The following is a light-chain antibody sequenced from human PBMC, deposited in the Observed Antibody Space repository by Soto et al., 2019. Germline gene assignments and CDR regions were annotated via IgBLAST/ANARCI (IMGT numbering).Light chain of an antibody. Sequence: SYELTQPPSVSVSPGQTASITCSGDKLGDEYACWYQQKPGQSPVLVIYQDSKRPSGIPERFSGSNSGNTATLTISGTQAMDEADYYCQAWNSTTGLVFGGGTKLTVL. CDR2: QDS. CDR3: QAWNSTTGLV. CDR1: KLGDEY. V-gene: IGLV3-1*01. J-gene: IGLJ2*01.